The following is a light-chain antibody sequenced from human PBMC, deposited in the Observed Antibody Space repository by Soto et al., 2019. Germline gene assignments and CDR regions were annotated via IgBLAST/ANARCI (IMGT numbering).Light chain of an antibody. CDR3: QQYNSYSRT. V-gene: IGKV1-39*01. CDR2: AAS. Sequence: DIQMTQSPSSLSASVGDRVTITCRASQSIINYLNWYQQKPGKAPKLLIYAASSLQSGVPSRFSGSGSGTEFTLTISSLQPDDFATYYCQQYNSYSRTFGQGTKVEIK. CDR1: QSIINY. J-gene: IGKJ1*01.